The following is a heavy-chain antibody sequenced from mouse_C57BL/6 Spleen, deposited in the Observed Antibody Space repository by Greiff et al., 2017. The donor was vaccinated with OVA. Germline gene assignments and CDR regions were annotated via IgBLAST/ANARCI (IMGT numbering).Heavy chain of an antibody. CDR3: ALYYDYDVGYFDY. V-gene: IGHV14-2*01. Sequence: VQLKESGAELVKPGASVKLSCTASGFNIKDYYMHWVKQRTEQGLEWIGRIDPEDGETKYAPKFQGKATITADTSSNTAYLQLSSLTSEDTAVYYCALYYDYDVGYFDYWGQGTTLTVSS. J-gene: IGHJ2*01. CDR2: IDPEDGET. CDR1: GFNIKDYY. D-gene: IGHD2-4*01.